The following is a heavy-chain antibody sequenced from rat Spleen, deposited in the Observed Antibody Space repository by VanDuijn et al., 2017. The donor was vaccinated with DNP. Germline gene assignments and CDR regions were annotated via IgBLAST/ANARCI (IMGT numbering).Heavy chain of an antibody. CDR2: ISYDGGNT. J-gene: IGHJ2*01. Sequence: EVKLVESGGGLVQPGRSLQLSCAASGFSFNDYWMGWVRQAPTKGLEWVASISYDGGNTYYRDSVKGRFTISRDNAKSTLYLQMDSLRSEDTATYFCTRDSGDWYFDFWGQGVMVTVSS. CDR3: TRDSGDWYFDF. V-gene: IGHV5-20*01. D-gene: IGHD1-1*01. CDR1: GFSFNDYW.